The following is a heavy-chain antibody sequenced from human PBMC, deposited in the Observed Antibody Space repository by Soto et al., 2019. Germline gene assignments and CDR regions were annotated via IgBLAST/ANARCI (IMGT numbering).Heavy chain of an antibody. V-gene: IGHV3-21*01. CDR3: ARVNEYCSGGSCYSHAFDI. Sequence: GGSLRLSCAASGFTFSSYSMNWVRQAPGKGLEWVSSISSSSSYIYYADSVKGRFTISRDNAKNSLYLQMNSLRAEDTAVYYCARVNEYCSGGSCYSHAFDIWGQGTMVTVSS. D-gene: IGHD2-15*01. CDR2: ISSSSSYI. CDR1: GFTFSSYS. J-gene: IGHJ3*02.